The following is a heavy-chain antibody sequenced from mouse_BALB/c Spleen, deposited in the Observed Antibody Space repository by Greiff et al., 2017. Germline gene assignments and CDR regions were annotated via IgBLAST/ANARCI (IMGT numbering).Heavy chain of an antibody. CDR2: ISSGSSTI. Sequence: EVMLVESGGGLVQPGGSRKLSCAASGFTFSSFGMHWVRQAPEKGLEWVAYISSGSSTIYYADTVKGRFTISRDNPKNTLFLQMTSLRSEDTAMYYCAREGLGEDYFDYWGQGTTLTVSS. CDR1: GFTFSSFG. J-gene: IGHJ2*01. V-gene: IGHV5-17*02. D-gene: IGHD2-13*01. CDR3: AREGLGEDYFDY.